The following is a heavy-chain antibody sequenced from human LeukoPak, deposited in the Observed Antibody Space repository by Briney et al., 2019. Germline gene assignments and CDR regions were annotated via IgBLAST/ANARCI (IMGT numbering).Heavy chain of an antibody. CDR1: RFTLRGTW. CDR2: INQDGHEK. V-gene: IGHV3-7*05. J-gene: IGHJ6*02. Sequence: PRGSLRLSCVTPRFTLRGTWRTSVCQAPGKGLEWVANINQDGHEKYYVDSVKGRFTISRDNPKNSLYLQMNSLRAEDAAVYFCVRDMDIWAQGTTVTVSS. CDR3: VRDMDI.